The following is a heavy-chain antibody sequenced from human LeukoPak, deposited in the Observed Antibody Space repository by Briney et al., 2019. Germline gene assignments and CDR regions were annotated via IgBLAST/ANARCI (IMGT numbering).Heavy chain of an antibody. CDR3: ARAPTRVAATPDDY. CDR1: GFTFSSYS. Sequence: GGSLRLSCAASGFTFSSYSMNWVRQASGKGLEWVSSISSSSSYIYYADSVKGRFTISRDNAKNSLYLQMNSLRAEDTAVYYCARAPTRVAATPDDYWGQGTLVTVSS. CDR2: ISSSSSYI. J-gene: IGHJ4*02. V-gene: IGHV3-21*01. D-gene: IGHD2-15*01.